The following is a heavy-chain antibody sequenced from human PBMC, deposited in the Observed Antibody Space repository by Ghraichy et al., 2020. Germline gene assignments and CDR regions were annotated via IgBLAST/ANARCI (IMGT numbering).Heavy chain of an antibody. V-gene: IGHV3-23*01. CDR1: GFTFSNYA. J-gene: IGHJ5*02. D-gene: IGHD3-10*01. CDR3: AKAPNPITMVRERTSSWFDP. CDR2: ISGSGAGT. Sequence: GGSLRLSCAASGFTFSNYAMTWVRQAPGKGLEWVSGISGSGAGTYYADSVKGRFTISRDNSKNTLYLQMKSLRVEDTAVYYCAKAPNPITMVRERTSSWFDPWGRGTLVTVSS.